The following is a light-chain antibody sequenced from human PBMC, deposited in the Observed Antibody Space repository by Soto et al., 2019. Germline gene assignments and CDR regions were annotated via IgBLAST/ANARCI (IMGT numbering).Light chain of an antibody. CDR1: SRDVGGYNY. CDR2: EVS. CDR3: TSYTSSSTVV. V-gene: IGLV2-14*01. Sequence: QSVLTQPASVSGSPGQSITISCTGTSRDVGGYNYVSWYQQHPGKAPKLMIFEVSNRPSGVSNRFSGSKSGNTASLTISGLQPEDEADYYCTSYTSSSTVVFAGGTKLTVL. J-gene: IGLJ2*01.